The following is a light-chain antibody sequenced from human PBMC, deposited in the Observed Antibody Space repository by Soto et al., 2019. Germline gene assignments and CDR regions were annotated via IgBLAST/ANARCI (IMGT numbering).Light chain of an antibody. CDR2: DAS. J-gene: IGKJ3*01. CDR3: QQRSNWPCT. Sequence: EMVLTQSPATLSLSPGERATLSGRASQSVSSYLAWYQQKPGQAPRLLIYDASNRATGIPARFSGSGSGTDLTLTISSLKPEDFAVYYCQQRSNWPCTFGPGTKVDIK. CDR1: QSVSSY. V-gene: IGKV3-11*01.